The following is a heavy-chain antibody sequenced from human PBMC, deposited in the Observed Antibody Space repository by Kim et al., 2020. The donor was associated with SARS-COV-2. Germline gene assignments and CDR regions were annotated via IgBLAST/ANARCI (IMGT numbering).Heavy chain of an antibody. V-gene: IGHV3-15*01. J-gene: IGHJ4*02. CDR3: TTSNPPGGYCSSTSCYLFDY. Sequence: RVTISRDDSKNTLYLQMNSLKTEDTAVYYCTTSNPPGGYCSSTSCYLFDYWGQGTLVTVSS. D-gene: IGHD2-2*01.